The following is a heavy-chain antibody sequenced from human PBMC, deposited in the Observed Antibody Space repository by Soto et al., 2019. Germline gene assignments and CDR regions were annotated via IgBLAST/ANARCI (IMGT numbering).Heavy chain of an antibody. V-gene: IGHV1-18*01. Sequence: QVQLVQSGAEVNKPGASVTVSCKTSGYTFSNYGINWVRQAPGQGLEWMGWISGYNGNTNYAQTVQGRVTMTTDTSTGTVYMELRSLKSDATAIYYCSRFIMVGGWFDPNYYHGMDVWGQGTTVTVSS. CDR2: ISGYNGNT. D-gene: IGHD6-19*01. J-gene: IGHJ6*02. CDR1: GYTFSNYG. CDR3: SRFIMVGGWFDPNYYHGMDV.